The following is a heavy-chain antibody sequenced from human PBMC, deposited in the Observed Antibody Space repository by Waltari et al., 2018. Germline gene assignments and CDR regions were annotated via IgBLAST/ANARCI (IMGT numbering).Heavy chain of an antibody. V-gene: IGHV2-5*01. J-gene: IGHJ5*02. CDR1: GFSLSTSGVG. CDR2: IYWNDAK. Sequence: QITLKESGPTLVKPTQTLTLTCTFSGFSLSTSGVGVGWIRQPPGKALEWLALIYWNDAKRYSPSLKSRLTITKDTSKNQVVLTMTNMDPVDTATYYCAHRGIAAARGWFDPWGQGTLVTVSS. D-gene: IGHD6-13*01. CDR3: AHRGIAAARGWFDP.